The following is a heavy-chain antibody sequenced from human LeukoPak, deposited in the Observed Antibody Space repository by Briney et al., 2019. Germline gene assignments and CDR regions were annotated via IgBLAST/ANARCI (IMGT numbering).Heavy chain of an antibody. CDR2: INSDGSWT. J-gene: IGHJ4*02. CDR3: VSFYEAY. V-gene: IGHV3-74*01. CDR1: GNYW. D-gene: IGHD2/OR15-2a*01. Sequence: GGSLRLSCAASGNYWMHWVRQAPGKGLVWVSHINSDGSWTSYADSVKGRFTISKDNAKNTVYLQMNNLRAEDTAVYYCVSFYEAYWGRGALVTVSS.